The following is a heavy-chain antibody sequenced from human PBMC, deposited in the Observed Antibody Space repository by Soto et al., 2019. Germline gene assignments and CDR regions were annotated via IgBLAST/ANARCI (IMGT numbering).Heavy chain of an antibody. Sequence: ASVKVSCKVSGYTLTELSMHWVRQAPGKGLEWMGGFDPEDGETIYAQKFQGRVTMTEDTSTDTAYMELSSLRSEDTAVYYCATTDVHYDILTGYYRRAFDIWGQGTMVTVSS. J-gene: IGHJ3*02. CDR3: ATTDVHYDILTGYYRRAFDI. D-gene: IGHD3-9*01. CDR1: GYTLTELS. CDR2: FDPEDGET. V-gene: IGHV1-24*01.